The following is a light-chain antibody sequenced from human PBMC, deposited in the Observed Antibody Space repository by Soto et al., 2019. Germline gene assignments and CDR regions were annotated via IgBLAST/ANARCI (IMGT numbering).Light chain of an antibody. Sequence: DSQMTQSRSSVAESVRDRLTITCLASQGINKWLAWYQQKPGKAPELLIYAVSYLQSGVPSRFSGSGSGTDFTLTISSLQPEDFETYYCQQSYSTAITFGQGTRLEIK. CDR3: QQSYSTAIT. J-gene: IGKJ5*01. CDR1: QGINKW. CDR2: AVS. V-gene: IGKV1-12*01.